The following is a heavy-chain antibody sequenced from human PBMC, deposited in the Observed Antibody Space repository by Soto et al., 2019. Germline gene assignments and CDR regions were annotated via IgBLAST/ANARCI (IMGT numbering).Heavy chain of an antibody. V-gene: IGHV3-53*01. J-gene: IGHJ4*02. CDR1: GFTVSSNY. D-gene: IGHD5-18*01. CDR2: IYSGGSS. CDR3: AYSESGYSYGLRI. Sequence: EVQLVESGGGLIHPGESLRLSCAASGFTVSSNYMSWVRQAPGKGLEGVSVIYSGGSSYYADSVKGRFTISRDNSKNTLYLQMNSLRAEDTAVYYCAYSESGYSYGLRIWGQGTLVTVSS.